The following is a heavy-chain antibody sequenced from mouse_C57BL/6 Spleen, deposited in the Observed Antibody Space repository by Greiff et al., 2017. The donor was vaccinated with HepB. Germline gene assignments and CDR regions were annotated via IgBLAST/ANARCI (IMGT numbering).Heavy chain of an antibody. CDR2: INPNNGGT. CDR1: GYTFTDYY. V-gene: IGHV1-26*01. Sequence: EVQLQQSGPELVKPGASVKISCKASGYTFTDYYMNWVKQSHGKSLEWIGDINPNNGGTSYNQKFKGKATLTVDKSSSTAYMELRSLTSEDSAVYYCAPDSSGYRYAMDYWGQGTSVTVSS. D-gene: IGHD3-2*02. CDR3: APDSSGYRYAMDY. J-gene: IGHJ4*01.